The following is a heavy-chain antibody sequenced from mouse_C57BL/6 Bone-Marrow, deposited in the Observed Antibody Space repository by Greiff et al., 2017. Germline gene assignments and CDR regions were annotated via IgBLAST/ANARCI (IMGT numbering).Heavy chain of an antibody. D-gene: IGHD2-12*01. CDR1: GYTFTSYW. V-gene: IGHV1-55*01. Sequence: QVQLQQPGAELVKPGASMKMSCKASGYTFTSYWITWVKQRPGQGLEWIGDIYPGSGSTNYNEKFKSKATLTVDTSSSTAYMQLSSLTSEDSAVYYCARYYMGYAMDYWGQGTSVTVSS. CDR3: ARYYMGYAMDY. J-gene: IGHJ4*01. CDR2: IYPGSGST.